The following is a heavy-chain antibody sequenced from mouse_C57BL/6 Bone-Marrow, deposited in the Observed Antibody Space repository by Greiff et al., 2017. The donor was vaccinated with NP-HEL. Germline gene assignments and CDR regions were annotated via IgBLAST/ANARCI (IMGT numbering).Heavy chain of an antibody. CDR2: ISSGGSYT. CDR3: ARHRRLRRAWFAY. Sequence: DVKLVESGGDLVKPGGSLKLSCAASGFTFSSYGMSWVRQTPDKRLEWVATISSGGSYTYYPDSVKGRFTISRDNAKNTLYLQMSSLKSEDTAMYYCARHRRLRRAWFAYWGQGTLVTVSA. D-gene: IGHD2-4*01. V-gene: IGHV5-6*02. CDR1: GFTFSSYG. J-gene: IGHJ3*01.